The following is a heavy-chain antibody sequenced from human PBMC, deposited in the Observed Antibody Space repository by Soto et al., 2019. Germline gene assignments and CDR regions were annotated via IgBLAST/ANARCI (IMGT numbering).Heavy chain of an antibody. Sequence: GGSLRLSCAASGFSFSGYAMHWVRQAPGKGLEWVAVISCSGGSTYDADSVKGRFTISRDNSKNTMHLQSNSLGAEDSAVYYCAKALNSVYVDYWGQGTLVTVSS. CDR3: AKALNSVYVDY. J-gene: IGHJ4*02. V-gene: IGHV3-23*01. CDR2: ISCSGGST. D-gene: IGHD2-8*01. CDR1: GFSFSGYA.